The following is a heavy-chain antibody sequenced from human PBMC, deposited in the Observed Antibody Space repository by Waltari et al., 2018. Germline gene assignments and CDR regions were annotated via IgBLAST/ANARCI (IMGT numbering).Heavy chain of an antibody. CDR2: IRSKANSYAT. D-gene: IGHD1-26*01. CDR3: TRLIVGATRYYYGMDV. CDR1: GFTFSGSA. J-gene: IGHJ6*02. V-gene: IGHV3-73*01. Sequence: EVQLVESGGGFVQPGGSLKLSCAASGFTFSGSAMHWVRQASGKGLEWVGRIRSKANSYATAYAASVKGRFTISRDDSKNTAYLQMNSLKTEDTAVYYCTRLIVGATRYYYGMDVWGQGTTVTVSS.